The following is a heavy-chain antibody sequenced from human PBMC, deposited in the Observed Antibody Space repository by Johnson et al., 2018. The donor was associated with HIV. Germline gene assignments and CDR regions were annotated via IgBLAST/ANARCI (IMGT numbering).Heavy chain of an antibody. CDR3: ARERGRAPFEAFDI. CDR1: GFIFNNYG. J-gene: IGHJ3*02. CDR2: IRYDGSRT. V-gene: IGHV3-30*02. Sequence: VQLVESGGGVVQPGESLGLSCAASGFIFNNYGMHWVRQAPGKGLEWVAFIRYDGSRTYYADSVKGRFTISRDNSKNTLYLQRNSLSAEDTAVYYCARERGRAPFEAFDIWGQGTLVTVSS.